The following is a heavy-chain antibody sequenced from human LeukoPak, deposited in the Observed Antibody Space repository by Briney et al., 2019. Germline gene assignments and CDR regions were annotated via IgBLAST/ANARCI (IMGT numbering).Heavy chain of an antibody. Sequence: GASVKVSCKTSGYTFSTYDINWVRQATGQGLEWMGWMNPNSGNTGYAQKFQGRVTITRNTSISTAYMELSSLRSEDTAVYYCARGPYYDFWSGYSPIPSSYYYYYVDVWGKGTTVTVSS. CDR3: ARGPYYDFWSGYSPIPSSYYYYYVDV. D-gene: IGHD3-3*01. J-gene: IGHJ6*03. V-gene: IGHV1-8*03. CDR1: GYTFSTYD. CDR2: MNPNSGNT.